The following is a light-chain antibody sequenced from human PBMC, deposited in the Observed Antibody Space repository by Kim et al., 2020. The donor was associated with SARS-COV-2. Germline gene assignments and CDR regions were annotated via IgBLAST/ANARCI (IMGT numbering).Light chain of an antibody. CDR1: QSVSNTY. CDR3: QQYGKSLVST. V-gene: IGKV3-20*01. CDR2: GAS. Sequence: PGERATRSCRASQSVSNTYLAWDQQKPGQAPRLLIYGASRRATGIPDRFSGSGSGTDFTLTISRLEPEDFAVYYCQQYGKSLVSTFGQGTRLEIK. J-gene: IGKJ5*01.